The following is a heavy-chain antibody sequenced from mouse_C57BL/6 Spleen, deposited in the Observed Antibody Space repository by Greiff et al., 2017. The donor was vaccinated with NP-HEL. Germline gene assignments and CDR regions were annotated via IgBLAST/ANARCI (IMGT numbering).Heavy chain of an antibody. V-gene: IGHV2-6*01. CDR2: IWGVGST. J-gene: IGHJ4*01. CDR1: GFSLTSYG. Sequence: VHLVESGPGLVAPSQSLSITCTVSGFSLTSYGVDWVRQSPGKGLEWLGVIWGVGSTNYNSALKSRLSISKDNSKSQVFLKMNSLQTEDTAMYYGARGGSTGAMDYWGQGTSVTVSS. CDR3: ARGGSTGAMDY. D-gene: IGHD3-1*01.